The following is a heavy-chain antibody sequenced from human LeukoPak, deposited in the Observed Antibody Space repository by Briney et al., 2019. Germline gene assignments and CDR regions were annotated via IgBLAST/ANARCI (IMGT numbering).Heavy chain of an antibody. J-gene: IGHJ4*02. D-gene: IGHD5-24*01. CDR1: GFTASSNY. Sequence: PGGSLRLSCAASGFTASSNYRSWARQVPGKGLEWAPVIYSGGSTYYADSVKGRFTISRDNSKNTLYLQMNSLRAEDTAVYYCARAPGTYRGDGYKHFDYWGQGTLVTVSS. V-gene: IGHV3-53*01. CDR3: ARAPGTYRGDGYKHFDY. CDR2: IYSGGST.